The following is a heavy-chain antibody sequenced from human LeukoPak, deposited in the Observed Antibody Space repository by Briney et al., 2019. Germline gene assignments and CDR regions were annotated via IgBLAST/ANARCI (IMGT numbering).Heavy chain of an antibody. D-gene: IGHD4-17*01. J-gene: IGHJ4*02. CDR1: GTPIRSYH. CDR2: YSGST. CDR3: ARERYGDYTGPGNFDY. V-gene: IGHV4-59*12. Sequence: SETLSLTCTVSGTPIRSYHWSWIRQPPGKGLEWIGSYSGSTNYSPSLQSRVTISVDTSKNQFSLNLRSVTAADTAVYYCARERYGDYTGPGNFDYWGQGALVTVSA.